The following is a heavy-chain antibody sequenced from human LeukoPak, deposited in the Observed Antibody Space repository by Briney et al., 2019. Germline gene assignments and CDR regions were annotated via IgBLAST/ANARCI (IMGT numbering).Heavy chain of an antibody. CDR2: VFYTGTT. CDR1: GGSISSYY. J-gene: IGHJ4*02. CDR3: ARAPYYDILTGYVFYFDY. D-gene: IGHD3-9*01. Sequence: SETLSLTCTVSGGSISSYYWSWIRQPPGKGLEWIGYVFYTGTTNYNPSLKSRVTISIDTSKNQFSLKLSSVTAADTAVYYCARAPYYDILTGYVFYFDYWGQGTLVTVSS. V-gene: IGHV4-59*12.